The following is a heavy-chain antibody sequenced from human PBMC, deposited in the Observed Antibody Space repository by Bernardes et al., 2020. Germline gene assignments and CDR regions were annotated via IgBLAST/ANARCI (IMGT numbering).Heavy chain of an antibody. CDR3: ARPQDGSGVGLEY. J-gene: IGHJ4*02. D-gene: IGHD3-10*01. Sequence: GESLKISCKGSGYSFTTYWIGWVRQMPGKGLEWMGIIYPGDSDTIYSPSFQGQVTISADKSISTAYLQWSSLKASDTAMYYCARPQDGSGVGLEYWGQGTLVTVSS. CDR2: IYPGDSDT. CDR1: GYSFTTYW. V-gene: IGHV5-51*01.